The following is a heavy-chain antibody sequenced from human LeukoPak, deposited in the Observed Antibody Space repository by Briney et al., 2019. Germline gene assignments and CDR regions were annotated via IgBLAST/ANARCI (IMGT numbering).Heavy chain of an antibody. J-gene: IGHJ5*02. CDR1: GYTFTSYA. CDR2: INPSGGST. CDR3: ARSDIVNWLDP. D-gene: IGHD2-15*01. V-gene: IGHV1-46*01. Sequence: ASVKVSCKASGYTFTSYAMNWVRQAPGQGLEWMGIINPSGGSTSYAQKFQGRVTMTRDTSTSTVYMELSSLRSEDTAVYYCARSDIVNWLDPWGQGTLVTVSS.